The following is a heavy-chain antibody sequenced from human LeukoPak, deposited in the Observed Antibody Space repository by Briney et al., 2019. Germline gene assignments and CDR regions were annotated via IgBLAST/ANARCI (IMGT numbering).Heavy chain of an antibody. Sequence: PGGSLRLYCAASGFTFSSYGMHWVRQAPGKGLEWVAFIRYDGSNEYYADSVKGRFTISRDNSKNTLYLQMNSLRAEDTAVYYCAKDYYGSGSYYNGDTDYWGQGTLVTVSS. CDR3: AKDYYGSGSYYNGDTDY. D-gene: IGHD3-10*01. CDR1: GFTFSSYG. J-gene: IGHJ4*02. CDR2: IRYDGSNE. V-gene: IGHV3-30*02.